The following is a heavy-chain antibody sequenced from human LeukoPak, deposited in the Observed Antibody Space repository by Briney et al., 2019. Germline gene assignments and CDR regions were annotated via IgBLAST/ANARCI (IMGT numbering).Heavy chain of an antibody. CDR3: ARYIAVAGTVDY. J-gene: IGHJ4*02. CDR2: IYYSGST. D-gene: IGHD6-19*01. V-gene: IGHV4-59*01. CDR1: GGSFSGYY. Sequence: PSETLSLTCAVYGGSFSGYYWSWIRQPPGKGLEWIGYIYYSGSTNYNPSLKSRVTISVDTSKNQFSLKLSSVTAADTAVYYCARYIAVAGTVDYWGQGTLVTVSS.